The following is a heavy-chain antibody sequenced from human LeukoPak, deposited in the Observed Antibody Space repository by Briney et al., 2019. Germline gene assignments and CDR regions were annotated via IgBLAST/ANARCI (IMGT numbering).Heavy chain of an antibody. J-gene: IGHJ4*02. V-gene: IGHV3-7*01. Sequence: PGESLRLSCVASGFSFSTSSMTWVRQAPGKGLERVANVKPDGSDKYYLDSVKGRFTISRDNTKNSLYLQMSSLRVEDTALYYCARGVAASDWGQGTLVTVSS. CDR2: VKPDGSDK. CDR1: GFSFSTSS. CDR3: ARGVAASD. D-gene: IGHD6-25*01.